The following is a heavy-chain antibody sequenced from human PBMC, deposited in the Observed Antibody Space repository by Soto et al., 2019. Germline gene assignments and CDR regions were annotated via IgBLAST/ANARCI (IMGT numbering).Heavy chain of an antibody. CDR1: GDSVSSESFY. Sequence: SETLSLTCTVSGDSVSSESFYWSWIRQPPGKGLEWIGYIYYNGRTTYNPSLKSRVTMSVDTSRNQFSLNLRSLTAADTAVYYCARDRVTTPRFYDYWGPGTLVTVSS. J-gene: IGHJ4*02. D-gene: IGHD2-21*02. CDR2: IYYNGRT. V-gene: IGHV4-61*01. CDR3: ARDRVTTPRFYDY.